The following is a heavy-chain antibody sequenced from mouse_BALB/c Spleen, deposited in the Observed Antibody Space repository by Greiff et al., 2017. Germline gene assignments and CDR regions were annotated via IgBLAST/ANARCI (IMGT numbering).Heavy chain of an antibody. CDR3: ARGDYGGAMDY. CDR2: IDPANGNT. J-gene: IGHJ4*01. CDR1: GFNIQDTY. D-gene: IGHD2-4*01. V-gene: IGHV14-3*02. Sequence: EVQLPPSGAELVKPGASVKLSCTASGFNIQDTYLHWVKQRPEQGLEWIGRIDPANGNTKYDPKFQGKATITADTSSNTAYLQLSSLTSEDTAVYYCARGDYGGAMDYWGEGTAGTGSA.